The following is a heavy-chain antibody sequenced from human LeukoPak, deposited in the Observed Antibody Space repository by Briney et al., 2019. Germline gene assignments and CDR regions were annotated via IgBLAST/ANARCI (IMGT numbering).Heavy chain of an antibody. CDR1: KFTFSNYA. V-gene: IGHV3-23*01. Sequence: PGGSLRLSCTASKFTFSNYAMSWVRQAPGKGLEWVSVISGSGGSTYYADSVKGRFTISRDNSKDTLLLQMNSLRTEDTAVYYCAKRSNFWTGYLDYWGQGTLVTVSS. CDR2: ISGSGGST. J-gene: IGHJ4*02. D-gene: IGHD3/OR15-3a*01. CDR3: AKRSNFWTGYLDY.